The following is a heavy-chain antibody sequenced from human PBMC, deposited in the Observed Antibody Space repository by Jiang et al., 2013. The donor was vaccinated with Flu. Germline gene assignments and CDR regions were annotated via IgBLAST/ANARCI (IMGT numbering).Heavy chain of an antibody. Sequence: VSSNSAAWNWIRQSPSRGLEWLGRTYYRSKWYNDYAVSVKSRITINPDTSKNQFSLQLNSVTPEDTAVYYCARDKMRGGYNWFDPWGQGTLVTVSS. CDR2: TYYRSKWYN. CDR3: ARDKMRGGYNWFDP. J-gene: IGHJ5*02. V-gene: IGHV6-1*01. D-gene: IGHD2-15*01. CDR1: VSSNSAA.